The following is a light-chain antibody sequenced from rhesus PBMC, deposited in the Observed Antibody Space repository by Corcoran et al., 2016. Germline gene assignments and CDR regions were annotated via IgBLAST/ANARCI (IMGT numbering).Light chain of an antibody. Sequence: EIVMTQSPATLSLSPGERATLSCRASQSVSSSLAWYQQKPGQAPRLLIYGASSRATGIPDRFSGRGAGTEFTLTISSLEPKYFAVYYCQQYSNWPFTFGPGTKLDIK. V-gene: IGKV3-42*03. CDR1: QSVSSS. CDR3: QQYSNWPFT. J-gene: IGKJ3*01. CDR2: GAS.